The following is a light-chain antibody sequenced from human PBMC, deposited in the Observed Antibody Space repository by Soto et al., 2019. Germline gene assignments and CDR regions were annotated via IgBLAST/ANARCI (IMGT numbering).Light chain of an antibody. V-gene: IGKV3-20*01. CDR1: RSVRGNY. J-gene: IGKJ2*01. CDR2: GSS. CDR3: QQYGGSPPYT. Sequence: EIVLTQSPGTLSLSPGERATLSCGASRSVRGNYLAWYQHKPGQAPRLLIYGSSTRATGIPDRFSATGSGTDFTLTISRLEPEDSAVYLCQQYGGSPPYTFGQGTKVDIK.